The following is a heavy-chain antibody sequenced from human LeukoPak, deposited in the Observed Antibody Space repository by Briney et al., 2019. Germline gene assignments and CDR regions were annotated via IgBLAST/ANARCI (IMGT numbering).Heavy chain of an antibody. V-gene: IGHV2-70*01. D-gene: IGHD4-17*01. Sequence: SGPALVKPTQTLTLTCTFSGFSLITSGMCVSWILQPPGKALEWLALIDWDDDKYYSTSLKTRLTISKDTFKNQVVLTKTNMDPVDTATYYCARISAYGDYYFDYWGQGTLVTVSS. CDR2: IDWDDDK. J-gene: IGHJ4*02. CDR1: GFSLITSGMC. CDR3: ARISAYGDYYFDY.